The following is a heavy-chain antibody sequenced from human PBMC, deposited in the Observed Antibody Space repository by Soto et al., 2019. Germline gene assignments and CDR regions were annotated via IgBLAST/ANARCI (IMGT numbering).Heavy chain of an antibody. CDR3: ARGRVGTAYFDY. CDR1: GFTFTSNI. J-gene: IGHJ4*02. CDR2: ITSSSSTI. Sequence: GGSLRLSCAASGFTFTSNIMNWVRQAPGKGLEWISYITSSSSTIYYADSVKGRFTISRDNAKNSLYLQMNSLRDDDTAVYYCARGRVGTAYFDYWGQGALVTVSS. D-gene: IGHD2-21*02. V-gene: IGHV3-48*02.